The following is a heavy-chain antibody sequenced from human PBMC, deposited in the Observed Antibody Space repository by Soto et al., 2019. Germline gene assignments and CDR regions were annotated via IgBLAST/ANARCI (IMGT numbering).Heavy chain of an antibody. CDR1: GGSISSGGYS. Sequence: QLQLQESGSGLVKPSQTLSLTCAVSGGSISSGGYSWSWIRQPPGKGLEWIGYIYRSGSTYYNPPLKRRVPISVSRSKNQFSLSMSSVTAGDTAVHDCASGGGLPRYYWCQRTLVTVSS. D-gene: IGHD3-10*01. V-gene: IGHV4-30-2*01. CDR2: IYRSGST. CDR3: ASGGGLPRYY. J-gene: IGHJ4*02.